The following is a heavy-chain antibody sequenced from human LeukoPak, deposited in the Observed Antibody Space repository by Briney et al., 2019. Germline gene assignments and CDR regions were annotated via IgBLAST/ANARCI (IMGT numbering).Heavy chain of an antibody. J-gene: IGHJ4*02. V-gene: IGHV3-7*05. CDR3: AREWWYIDH. CDR1: GFTFTTYS. CDR2: IKEDGSKK. D-gene: IGHD2-15*01. Sequence: GGSLRLSCAASGFTFTTYSMIWVRQAPGKGLEWVANIKEDGSKKNYVYSVKGRFTISRDNAKNSVYLQMNSLRTEDTAVYYCAREWWYIDHWGQGTLVTVSS.